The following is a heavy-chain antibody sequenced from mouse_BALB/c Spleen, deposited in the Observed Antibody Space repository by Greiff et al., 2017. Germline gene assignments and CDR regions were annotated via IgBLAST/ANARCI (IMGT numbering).Heavy chain of an antibody. J-gene: IGHJ3*01. CDR3: ARDGDGYWFAD. V-gene: IGHV5-4*02. CDR2: ISDGGSYT. CDR1: GFTFSDYY. Sequence: DVMLVESGGGLVKPGGSLKLSCAASGFTFSDYYMYWVRQTPEKRLEWVATISDGGSYTYYPDSVKGRFTISRDNAKNNLYLQMSSLKSEDTAMYYCARDGDGYWFADWGQGTLVTVSA. D-gene: IGHD3-3*01.